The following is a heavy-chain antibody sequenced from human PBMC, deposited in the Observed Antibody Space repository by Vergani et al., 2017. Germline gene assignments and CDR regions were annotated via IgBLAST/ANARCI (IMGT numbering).Heavy chain of an antibody. V-gene: IGHV3-20*04. D-gene: IGHD2-2*01. CDR2: VKWNGDSS. Sequence: EVQLVESGGGVVRPGGSLRLSCAASGFTFGDYDMNWVRQAPGKGLEWVSRVKWNGDSSVYADSVKGRFTISRDNAKNSLYLQMNSLRAEDTAVYYCAGGVPAGPIDYWGQGTLVTVSS. J-gene: IGHJ4*02. CDR1: GFTFGDYD. CDR3: AGGVPAGPIDY.